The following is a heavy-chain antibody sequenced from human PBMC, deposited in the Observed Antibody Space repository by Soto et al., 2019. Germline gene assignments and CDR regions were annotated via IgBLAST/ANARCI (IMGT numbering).Heavy chain of an antibody. V-gene: IGHV3-48*01. CDR1: GITFSTYK. Sequence: EVQLVESGGGLVQPGGSLRLSCVASGITFSTYKMNWVRQAPGKGLEWVSYISSTSDTIYYADSVKARFTISRDNAKNSLYLQMNSLRVEDTAVYYCPAGKAPGDGYWGQGTLVTVSS. D-gene: IGHD3-10*01. CDR2: ISSTSDTI. J-gene: IGHJ4*02. CDR3: PAGKAPGDGY.